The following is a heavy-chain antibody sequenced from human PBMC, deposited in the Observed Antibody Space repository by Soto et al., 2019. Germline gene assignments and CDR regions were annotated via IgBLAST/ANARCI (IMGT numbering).Heavy chain of an antibody. V-gene: IGHV3-30-3*01. D-gene: IGHD1-1*01. CDR2: ISYEGSNT. J-gene: IGHJ6*02. CDR1: GFTFGTYA. CDR3: ARVTPGNNLYYFYGLDV. Sequence: GGSLRLSCVASGFTFGTYAIHWVRLAPGKGLQWVALISYEGSNTYYADSVKGRFTVSRDNSKNTLYLQMNSLRPEDTGVYYCARVTPGNNLYYFYGLDVWGQGTSVTVS.